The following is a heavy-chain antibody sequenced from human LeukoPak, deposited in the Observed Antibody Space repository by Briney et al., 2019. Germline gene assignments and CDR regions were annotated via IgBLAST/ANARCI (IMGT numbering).Heavy chain of an antibody. CDR1: GGSISVYY. CDR3: ARHALRRGLLVTTPRCAFDI. J-gene: IGHJ3*02. CDR2: IYYTGDT. V-gene: IGHV4-59*08. Sequence: SETLSLTCTVSGGSISVYYWSWIRQPPGKGLEWIGHIYYTGDTNYNSSLKSRLTMSIDTSKNRFSLELSSVTAADTAVYYCARHALRRGLLVTTPRCAFDIWGQGTMVTVSS. D-gene: IGHD4-11*01.